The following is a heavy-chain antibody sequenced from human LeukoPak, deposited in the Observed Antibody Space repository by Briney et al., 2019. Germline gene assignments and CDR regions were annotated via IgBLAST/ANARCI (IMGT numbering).Heavy chain of an antibody. CDR1: GGTFSSYA. CDR3: ARDMGYGDHTPGY. J-gene: IGHJ4*02. D-gene: IGHD4-17*01. V-gene: IGHV1-69*04. CDR2: IIPILGIA. Sequence: RASVKVSCKASGGTFSSYAISWVRQAPGQGLEWMGRIIPILGIANYAQKFQGRVTITADKSTSTAYMELSSLRSEDTAVYYCARDMGYGDHTPGYWGQGTLVTVSS.